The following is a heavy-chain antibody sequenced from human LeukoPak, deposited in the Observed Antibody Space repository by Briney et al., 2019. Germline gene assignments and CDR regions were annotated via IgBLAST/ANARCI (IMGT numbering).Heavy chain of an antibody. V-gene: IGHV4-59*08. J-gene: IGHJ5*02. D-gene: IGHD6-13*01. Sequence: SETLSLTCAVYGGSFSAYYWSWIRQPPGKGLEWIGCIYHTGSTNYIPSLKSRVTISVVTSKNQFSLKLSSVTAADTAVYYFARQISGYSSSWYPNWFDPWGQGTLVTVSS. CDR2: IYHTGST. CDR3: ARQISGYSSSWYPNWFDP. CDR1: GGSFSAYY.